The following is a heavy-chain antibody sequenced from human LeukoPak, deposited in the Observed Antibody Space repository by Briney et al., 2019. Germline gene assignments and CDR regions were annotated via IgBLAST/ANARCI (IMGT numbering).Heavy chain of an antibody. Sequence: SETLSLTCTVSGGSISSHYWSWIRQPPGKGLEWIGYIYYSGSTNYNPSLKSRVTISVDTSKNQFSLKLSSVTAADTAVYYCARGGEMATIEFDYWGQGTLVTVSS. CDR2: IYYSGST. J-gene: IGHJ4*02. D-gene: IGHD5-24*01. V-gene: IGHV4-59*11. CDR3: ARGGEMATIEFDY. CDR1: GGSISSHY.